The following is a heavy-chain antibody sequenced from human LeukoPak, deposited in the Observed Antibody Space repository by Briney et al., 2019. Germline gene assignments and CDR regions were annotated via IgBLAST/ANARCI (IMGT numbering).Heavy chain of an antibody. CDR3: ARGLDLEGLDS. CDR1: GGSFSDYN. V-gene: IGHV4-34*01. D-gene: IGHD1-1*01. CDR2: INDSGTT. J-gene: IGHJ4*02. Sequence: NASETLSLTCGVYGGSFSDYNWSWLRQSPEKARVWIGEINDSGTTHYNPSLQSRVTISVDTANPQFSLSLNSLTAADTAVYFCARGLDLEGLDSWGPGTLVTVSS.